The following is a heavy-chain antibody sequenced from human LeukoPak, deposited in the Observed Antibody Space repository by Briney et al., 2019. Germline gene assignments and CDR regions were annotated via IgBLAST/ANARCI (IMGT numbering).Heavy chain of an antibody. D-gene: IGHD3-10*01. J-gene: IGHJ5*01. CDR2: IYYSGST. CDR3: ARESVRYGSGSFDC. CDR1: GGSISSSSYY. Sequence: SETLSLTCTVSGGSISSSSYYWGWIRQPPGKGLEWIGSIYYSGSTYYNPSLKSRVTISVDTSKNQFSLRLSSVTAADTAVYYCARESVRYGSGSFDCWGQGTLVTVSS. V-gene: IGHV4-39*07.